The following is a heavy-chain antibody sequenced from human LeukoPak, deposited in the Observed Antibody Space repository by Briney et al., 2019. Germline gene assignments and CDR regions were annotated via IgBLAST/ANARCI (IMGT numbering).Heavy chain of an antibody. V-gene: IGHV3-33*01. CDR3: ARAYCSSTSCRQYYYYMDV. CDR2: IWYDGSNK. D-gene: IGHD2-2*01. CDR1: GFTFSSYG. Sequence: GRSLRLSCAASGFTFSSYGMHWVRQAPGKGLEWVAVIWYDGSNKYYADSVEGRFTISRDNSKNTLYLQMNSLRAEDTAVYYCARAYCSSTSCRQYYYYMDVWGKGTTVTVSS. J-gene: IGHJ6*03.